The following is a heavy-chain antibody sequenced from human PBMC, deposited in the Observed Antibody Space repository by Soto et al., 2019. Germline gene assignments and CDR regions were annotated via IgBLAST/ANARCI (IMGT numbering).Heavy chain of an antibody. CDR1: GFTLSTYG. CDR3: ARIRGYWYGLDV. Sequence: PGGSLRLSCAGSGFTLSTYGMTWVRQAPGKGLEWVSAITGTGGNTYYVDSVKGRFTSSRDNSKNMLYLQMNSVRVEDTAVYSGARIRGYWYGLDVWDQGTTVTVSS. V-gene: IGHV3-23*01. CDR2: ITGTGGNT. D-gene: IGHD3-3*02. J-gene: IGHJ6*02.